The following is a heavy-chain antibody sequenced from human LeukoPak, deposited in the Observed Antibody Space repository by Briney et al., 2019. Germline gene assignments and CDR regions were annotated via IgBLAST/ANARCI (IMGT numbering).Heavy chain of an antibody. Sequence: GGSLRLSCAASGFTFSSYNMNWVRQAPGKGLEWVSSISSSSSYIYYADSVKGRFTISRDNAKNSLYLQMSSLRDEDTAVYYCARGKYSGLDYWGQGTLVTVSS. CDR1: GFTFSSYN. J-gene: IGHJ4*02. CDR2: ISSSSSYI. V-gene: IGHV3-21*01. D-gene: IGHD5-12*01. CDR3: ARGKYSGLDY.